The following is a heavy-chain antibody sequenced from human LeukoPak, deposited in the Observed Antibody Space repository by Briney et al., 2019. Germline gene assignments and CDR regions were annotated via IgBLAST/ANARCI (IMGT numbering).Heavy chain of an antibody. D-gene: IGHD5-24*01. CDR3: ASRLMVEMSTYFDY. J-gene: IGHJ4*02. Sequence: ASVKVSCKASGGTFSTYAISWVRQAPGQGLEWMGGTSHIFGSANYAQKFQGRVTITADESTTTAYMELSSLRSEDTAMYYCASRLMVEMSTYFDYWGQGTLVTVSS. CDR1: GGTFSTYA. CDR2: TSHIFGSA. V-gene: IGHV1-69*01.